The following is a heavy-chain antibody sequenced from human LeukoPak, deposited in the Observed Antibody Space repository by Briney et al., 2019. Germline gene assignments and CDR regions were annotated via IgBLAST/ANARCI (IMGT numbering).Heavy chain of an antibody. CDR2: IYHSGST. D-gene: IGHD5-24*01. CDR1: GGSISSGGYY. V-gene: IGHV4-30-2*01. J-gene: IGHJ3*02. Sequence: PSQTLSLTCTVSGGSISSGGYYWSWIRQPPGKGLEWIGYIYHSGSTYYNPSLKSRVTISVDTSKNQFSLKLSSVTAADTAVYYCARDQGRWLQLGFDAFDIWGQGTMVTVSS. CDR3: ARDQGRWLQLGFDAFDI.